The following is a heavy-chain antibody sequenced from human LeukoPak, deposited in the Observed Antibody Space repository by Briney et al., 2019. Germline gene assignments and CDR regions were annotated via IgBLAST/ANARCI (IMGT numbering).Heavy chain of an antibody. CDR1: GFAFSSYS. CDR3: ARDENNYYGSGTWEY. D-gene: IGHD3-10*01. J-gene: IGHJ4*02. V-gene: IGHV3-21*01. CDR2: ISSSSSYI. Sequence: PGGSLRLSCAASGFAFSSYSMNWVRQAPGKGLEWVSSISSSSSYIYYADSVKGRFTISRDNAKNSLYLQMSSLRAEDTAVYYCARDENNYYGSGTWEYWGQGTLVTVSS.